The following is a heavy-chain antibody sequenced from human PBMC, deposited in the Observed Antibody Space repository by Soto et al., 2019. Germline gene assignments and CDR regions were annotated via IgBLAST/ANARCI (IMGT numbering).Heavy chain of an antibody. V-gene: IGHV3-30-3*01. J-gene: IGHJ4*02. CDR1: GFTFSSYA. CDR3: ARGRAGIAVAGTHFDY. Sequence: GGSLRLSCAASGFTFSSYAMHWVRQAPGKGLEWVAVISYDGSNKYYADSVKGRFTISRDNSKNTLYLQMNSLRAEDTAVYYCARGRAGIAVAGTHFDYWGQGTLVTVSS. CDR2: ISYDGSNK. D-gene: IGHD6-19*01.